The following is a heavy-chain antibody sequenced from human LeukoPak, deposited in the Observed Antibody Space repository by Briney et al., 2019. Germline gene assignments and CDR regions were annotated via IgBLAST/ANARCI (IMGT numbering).Heavy chain of an antibody. J-gene: IGHJ6*02. Sequence: GGSLRLSCAASGFTVSSNYMSWVRRAPGKGLEWVSVIYSGGSTYYADSVKGRFTISRHNSKNTLYLQMNSLRAEDTAVYYCAYDSSGSLVNYYYGMDVWGQGTTVTVSS. V-gene: IGHV3-53*04. CDR3: AYDSSGSLVNYYYGMDV. CDR2: IYSGGST. CDR1: GFTVSSNY. D-gene: IGHD3-22*01.